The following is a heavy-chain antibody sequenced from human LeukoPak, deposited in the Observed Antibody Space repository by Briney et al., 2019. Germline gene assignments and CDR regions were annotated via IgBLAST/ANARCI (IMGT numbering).Heavy chain of an antibody. CDR2: ISSSSYI. V-gene: IGHV3-21*01. CDR3: ATLPTVGATGYFDY. D-gene: IGHD1-26*01. CDR1: GFTFSSYS. Sequence: GGSLRLSCAASGFTFSSYSMNWVRQAPGKGLEWVSSISSSSYIYYADSVKGRFTISRDNAKNSLYLQMNSLRAEDTAVYYCATLPTVGATGYFDYWGQGALVTVSS. J-gene: IGHJ4*02.